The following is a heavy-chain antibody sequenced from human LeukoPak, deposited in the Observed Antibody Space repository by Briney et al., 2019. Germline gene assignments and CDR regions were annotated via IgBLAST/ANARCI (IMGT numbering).Heavy chain of an antibody. V-gene: IGHV4-34*01. J-gene: IGHJ4*02. CDR2: IYYSGST. D-gene: IGHD3-9*01. CDR1: GGSFSGYY. CDR3: ASLAGNYDILTGLLYPGY. Sequence: SETLSLTCAAYGGSFSGYYRSWVRQPPGKGLEWMGCIYYSGSTYYNPSLKSRATISEDTSKNQCSLKLSSVTAEDTAVYYCASLAGNYDILTGLLYPGYWGQGTLVTVAS.